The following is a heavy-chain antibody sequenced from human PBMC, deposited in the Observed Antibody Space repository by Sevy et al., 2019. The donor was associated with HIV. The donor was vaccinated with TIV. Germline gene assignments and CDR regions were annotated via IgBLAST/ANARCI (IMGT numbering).Heavy chain of an antibody. Sequence: GTLRLSCAASGFAFYDYSMSWIRQAPGKGLEWVATLSFGCGKINYADSVKGRFTISRDNSKNSFYLQMDNLRVEDTALYYCAREGCTRPHDYWGQGTRVTVSS. J-gene: IGHJ4*02. D-gene: IGHD2-8*01. CDR1: GFAFYDYS. V-gene: IGHV3-23*01. CDR2: LSFGCGKI. CDR3: AREGCTRPHDY.